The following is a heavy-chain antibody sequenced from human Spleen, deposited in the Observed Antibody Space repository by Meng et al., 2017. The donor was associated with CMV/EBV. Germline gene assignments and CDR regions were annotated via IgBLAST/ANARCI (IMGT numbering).Heavy chain of an antibody. CDR2: ISSSGSTI. CDR1: GFTVSSNY. CDR3: ASQDATHYYYYGMDV. J-gene: IGHJ6*02. D-gene: IGHD2-15*01. Sequence: GGSLRLSCAASGFTVSSNYMNWVRQAPGKGLEWVSYISSSGSTIYYEDSVKGRFTISRDNSKNTLYLQMNSLRAEDTAVYYCASQDATHYYYYGMDVWGQGTTVTVSS. V-gene: IGHV3-48*01.